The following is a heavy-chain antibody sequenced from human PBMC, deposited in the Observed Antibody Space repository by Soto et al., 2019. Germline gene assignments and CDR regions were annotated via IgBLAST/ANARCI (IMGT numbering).Heavy chain of an antibody. V-gene: IGHV3-11*01. CDR1: GFTFSDYY. D-gene: IGHD5-12*01. Sequence: GGSLRLSCAASGFTFSDYYMSWIRQAPGKGLEWVSYISSSGSTIYYADSVKGRFTISRDNSKNTVYLQMNSLRAEDTAVYYCAKGSRGYTGYVFDYWGQGALVTVSS. CDR3: AKGSRGYTGYVFDY. J-gene: IGHJ4*02. CDR2: ISSSGSTI.